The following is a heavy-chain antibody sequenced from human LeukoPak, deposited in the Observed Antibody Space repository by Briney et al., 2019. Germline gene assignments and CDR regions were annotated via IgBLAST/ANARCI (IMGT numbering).Heavy chain of an antibody. D-gene: IGHD2-8*01. Sequence: GGSLRLSCAASGFRVSNSAMSWVRLAPGKGLEWVSGVRGSEDSTYYADSVKGRFTVSRDTSRNTLYLQMDSLRAEDTAVYYCAKDGYCTTVTCYGWLDYWGLGTLVTVSS. J-gene: IGHJ4*01. CDR1: GFRVSNSA. CDR2: VRGSEDST. CDR3: AKDGYCTTVTCYGWLDY. V-gene: IGHV3-23*01.